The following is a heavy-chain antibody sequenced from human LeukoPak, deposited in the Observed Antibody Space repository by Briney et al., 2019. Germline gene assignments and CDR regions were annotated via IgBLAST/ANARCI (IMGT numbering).Heavy chain of an antibody. V-gene: IGHV4-59*01. CDR1: GGSISSYY. D-gene: IGHD3-10*01. CDR3: ARDPSSSGSYYDY. Sequence: SETLSLTCTVSGGSISSYYWSWIRQPPGKGLEWIGYIYYSGGTNYNPSLKSRVTISVDTSKNQFSLKLSSVTAADTAVYYCARDPSSSGSYYDYWGQGTLVTVSS. J-gene: IGHJ4*02. CDR2: IYYSGGT.